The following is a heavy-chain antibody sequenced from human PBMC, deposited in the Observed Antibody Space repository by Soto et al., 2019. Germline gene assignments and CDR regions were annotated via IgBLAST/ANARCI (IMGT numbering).Heavy chain of an antibody. CDR2: ISGSGGST. Sequence: EVQLLESGGGLVQPGGSLRLSCAASGFTFSSYAMSWVRQAPGKGLEWVSAISGSGGSTYYADSVKGRFTISRDNSKNTMYMQMNSLRAEDTAVYYCAKEPHRDDAFDIWGQGTMVTVSS. V-gene: IGHV3-23*01. CDR3: AKEPHRDDAFDI. J-gene: IGHJ3*02. CDR1: GFTFSSYA.